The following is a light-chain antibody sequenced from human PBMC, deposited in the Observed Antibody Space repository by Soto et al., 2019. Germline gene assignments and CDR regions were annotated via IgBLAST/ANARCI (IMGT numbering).Light chain of an antibody. CDR2: EVS. Sequence: QSALTQPASVSGSPGQSITISCTGTSSDVGGYNYVSWYQQHPGKAPKLMIYEVSNRPSGVSNRFSGSKSGNTASLTISGLQAEDEADYYCSSYTSSSTLEVFGGGTKLPS. V-gene: IGLV2-14*01. CDR1: SSDVGGYNY. J-gene: IGLJ2*01. CDR3: SSYTSSSTLEV.